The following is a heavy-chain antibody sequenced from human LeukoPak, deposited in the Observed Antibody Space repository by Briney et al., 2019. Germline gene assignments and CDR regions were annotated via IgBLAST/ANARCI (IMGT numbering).Heavy chain of an antibody. J-gene: IGHJ6*02. D-gene: IGHD3-10*01. CDR2: IYYSGST. V-gene: IGHV4-59*01. CDR3: ARERITMVRGVIIEYYYYGMDV. CDR1: GGSISSYY. Sequence: SETLSLTCTVSGGSISSYYWSWIRQPPGKGLEWIGYIYYSGSTNYNPSLKSRVTISVDTSKNQFSLKLSSVTAADTAVYYCARERITMVRGVIIEYYYYGMDVWGQGTTVTVSS.